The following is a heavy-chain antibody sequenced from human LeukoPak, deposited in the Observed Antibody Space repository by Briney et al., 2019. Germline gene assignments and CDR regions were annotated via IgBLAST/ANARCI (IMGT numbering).Heavy chain of an antibody. J-gene: IGHJ6*03. Sequence: ASVKVSCKASGYTFSNYGISWVRQAPGQGLEWMGWISTYNDNTHYAQNFQGRVTMTTDTSTSTAYMELRSLRSDDTAVYYCARDLYDSSGYYYYYYYYYMDVWGKGTTVTVSS. CDR3: ARDLYDSSGYYYYYYYYYMDV. CDR2: ISTYNDNT. CDR1: GYTFSNYG. D-gene: IGHD3-22*01. V-gene: IGHV1-18*01.